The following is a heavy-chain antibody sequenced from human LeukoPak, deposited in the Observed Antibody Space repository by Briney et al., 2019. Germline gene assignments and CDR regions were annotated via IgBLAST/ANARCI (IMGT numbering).Heavy chain of an antibody. CDR1: GFTFSTYS. D-gene: IGHD2-2*01. CDR3: ARVAGCCSTTTCYAAIDY. Sequence: PGGSLRLSCAASGFTFSTYSATWVREAPGKGLEWVSCIHSSSRYIYYADSMRGQFTSSRDNAKSSLYLQMNSLRTEDTAVYYCARVAGCCSTTTCYAAIDYWGQGTLVTVSS. CDR2: IHSSSRYI. V-gene: IGHV3-21*01. J-gene: IGHJ4*02.